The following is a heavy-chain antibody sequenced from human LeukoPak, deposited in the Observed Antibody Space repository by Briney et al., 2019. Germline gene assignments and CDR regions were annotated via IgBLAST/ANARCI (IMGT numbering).Heavy chain of an antibody. D-gene: IGHD2-15*01. CDR3: AKSHSVAQRGYFDY. CDR1: RFTFSTYA. V-gene: IGHV3-23*01. CDR2: ISDSGGST. Sequence: GGSLRLSCAASRFTFSTYAMSWVRQAPGKGLEWVSTISDSGGSTYYADSVKGRFTISRDNSKNTLYVQMSSLRAEDTAVYHCAKSHSVAQRGYFDYWGQGTLVTVSS. J-gene: IGHJ4*02.